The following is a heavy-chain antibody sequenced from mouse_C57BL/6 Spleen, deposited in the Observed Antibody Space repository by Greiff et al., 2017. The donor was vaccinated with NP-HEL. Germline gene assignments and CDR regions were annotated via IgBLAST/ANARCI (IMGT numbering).Heavy chain of an antibody. CDR2: ISSGGDYI. V-gene: IGHV5-9-1*02. J-gene: IGHJ1*03. CDR3: TRGTAGYFDV. Sequence: DVMLVESGEGLVKPGGSLKLSCAASGFTFSSYAMSWVRQTPEKRLEWVAYISSGGDYIYYADTVKGRFTISRDNARNTLYLQMSSLKSEDTAMYYCTRGTAGYFDVWGTGTTVTVSS. D-gene: IGHD3-3*01. CDR1: GFTFSSYA.